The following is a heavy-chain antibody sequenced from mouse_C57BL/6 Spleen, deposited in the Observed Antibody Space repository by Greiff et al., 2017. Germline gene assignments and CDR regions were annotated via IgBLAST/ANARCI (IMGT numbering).Heavy chain of an antibody. D-gene: IGHD2-5*01. CDR3: ARGSNRNYFDY. J-gene: IGHJ2*01. Sequence: VKLQQPGAELVMPGASVQLSCKASGYTFTSYWMHWVKQRPGQGLEWIGELDPSDSYTNYNQKFKGKSTLTVDKSSSTAYMQLSSLTSEDSAVYYCARGSNRNYFDYWGQGTTLTVSS. CDR1: GYTFTSYW. CDR2: LDPSDSYT. V-gene: IGHV1-69*01.